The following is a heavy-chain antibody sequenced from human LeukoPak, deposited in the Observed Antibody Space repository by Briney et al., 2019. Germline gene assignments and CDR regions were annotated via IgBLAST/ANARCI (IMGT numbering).Heavy chain of an antibody. CDR1: GFTFSSYW. V-gene: IGHV3-7*01. CDR2: INQDGSEK. D-gene: IGHD6-19*01. J-gene: IGHJ4*02. CDR3: ARDRAVAGLFDY. Sequence: GGSLRLSCAASGFTFSSYWMHWVRQAPGKGLEWVANINQDGSEKLYVDSVRGRFTISRDNAKNSLYLQMNSLRAEDTAVYYCARDRAVAGLFDYWGQGTLVTVSS.